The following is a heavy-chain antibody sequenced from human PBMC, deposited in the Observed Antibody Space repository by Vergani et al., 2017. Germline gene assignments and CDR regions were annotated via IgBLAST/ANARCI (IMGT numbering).Heavy chain of an antibody. V-gene: IGHV3-21*06. CDR2: IGSSGPYI. CDR1: GFTFSSYA. CDR3: ARDCTSGGCPDNYGMDV. J-gene: IGHJ6*02. D-gene: IGHD2-8*01. Sequence: EVQLLESGGGLVQPGGSLRLSCAASGFTFSSYAMSWVRQAPGKGLEWVAFIGSSGPYINYADSVKGRFIISRDNTNNSLFLQLRSLRAEDAAVYYCARDCTSGGCPDNYGMDVWGQWATVTVSS.